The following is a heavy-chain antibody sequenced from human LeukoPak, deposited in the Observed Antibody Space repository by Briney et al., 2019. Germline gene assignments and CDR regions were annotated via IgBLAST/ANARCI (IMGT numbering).Heavy chain of an antibody. Sequence: SETLSLTCTVSGGSISSYYWSWIRQPPGKGLGWIGYIYYSGSTNYNPSLKSPVTITVDTSKNQFSLKLSSVTAADTAVYYCARYPGMATNHENCDYWGQGTLVTVSS. D-gene: IGHD5-24*01. CDR1: GGSISSYY. J-gene: IGHJ4*02. CDR2: IYYSGST. V-gene: IGHV4-59*01. CDR3: ARYPGMATNHENCDY.